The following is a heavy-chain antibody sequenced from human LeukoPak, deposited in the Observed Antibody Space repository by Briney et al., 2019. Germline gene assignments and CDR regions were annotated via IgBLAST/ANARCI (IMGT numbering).Heavy chain of an antibody. V-gene: IGHV3-7*03. J-gene: IGHJ4*02. CDR3: ARGSSGSYFYFDY. CDR1: GFTFSNYW. CDR2: IYLDGSRA. D-gene: IGHD1-26*01. Sequence: GGSLRLSCAVSGFTFSNYWMSWARQSPGKGLEWVANIYLDGSRAYYVDSVKGRFTISRDNAKNSLYLQMNSLRVEDTALYYCARGSSGSYFYFDYWGQGNVVTVSS.